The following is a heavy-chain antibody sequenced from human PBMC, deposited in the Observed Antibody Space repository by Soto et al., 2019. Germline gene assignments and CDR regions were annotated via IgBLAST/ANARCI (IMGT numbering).Heavy chain of an antibody. Sequence: QVQLVESGGGVVQPGRSLRLSCAASGFTFSSYGMHWVRQAPGKGLEWWAVISYDGSNKYYADSVKGRFTISRDNSKNTLYLHMNSLRAEDTAVYYCAKVGFGEYYYYYGMDVWGQGTTVTVSS. D-gene: IGHD3-10*01. CDR3: AKVGFGEYYYYYGMDV. CDR1: GFTFSSYG. J-gene: IGHJ6*02. V-gene: IGHV3-30*18. CDR2: ISYDGSNK.